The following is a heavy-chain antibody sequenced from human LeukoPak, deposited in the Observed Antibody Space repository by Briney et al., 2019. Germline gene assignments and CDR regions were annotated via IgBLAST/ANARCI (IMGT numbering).Heavy chain of an antibody. CDR1: GFTFSSYE. CDR3: ATSPHTVDY. CDR2: ISSSGSTI. Sequence: GGSLRLSCAASGFTFSSYEMNWARQAPGKGLEWVSYISSSGSTIYYADSVKGRFTISRDNAKNSLYLQMNSLRAEDTAVYYCATSPHTVDYWGQGTLVTVSS. J-gene: IGHJ4*02. V-gene: IGHV3-48*03.